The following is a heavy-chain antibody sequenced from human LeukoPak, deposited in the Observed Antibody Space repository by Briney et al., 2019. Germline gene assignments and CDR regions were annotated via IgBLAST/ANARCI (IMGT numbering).Heavy chain of an antibody. D-gene: IGHD3-10*01. CDR3: ARDHTTMVRGVKLNYFDY. CDR1: GGSISSGGYY. Sequence: PSQTLSLTCTVSGGSISSGGYYWGWIRQHPGKGLEWIGYIYYSGSTYYNPSLKSRVTISVDTSKNQFSLKLSSVTAADTAVYYCARDHTTMVRGVKLNYFDYWGQGTLVTVSS. V-gene: IGHV4-31*03. J-gene: IGHJ4*02. CDR2: IYYSGST.